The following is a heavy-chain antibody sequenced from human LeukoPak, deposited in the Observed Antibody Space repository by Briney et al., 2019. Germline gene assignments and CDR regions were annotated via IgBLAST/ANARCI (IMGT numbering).Heavy chain of an antibody. D-gene: IGHD5-18*01. V-gene: IGHV1-2*06. CDR2: INPNSGGT. CDR3: ARFVDTAMDAFDI. J-gene: IGHJ3*02. CDR1: GYTFTGYY. Sequence: GASVKVSCKASGYTFTGYYMHWVRQAPGQGLEWMGRINPNSGGTNYAQKFKGRVTMTRDTSISTAYMELSRLRSDDTAVYYCARFVDTAMDAFDIWGQGTMVTVSS.